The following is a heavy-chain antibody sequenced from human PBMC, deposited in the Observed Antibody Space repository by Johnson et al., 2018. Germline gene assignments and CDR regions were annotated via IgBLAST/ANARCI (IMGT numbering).Heavy chain of an antibody. CDR2: MAYDGGTA. J-gene: IGHJ1*01. Sequence: QVQLVESGGGVVQPGGSLRLSCAASGFAFSIYGMHWVRQAPGKGLEWVAIMAYDGGTAYNADSVKGRFTISRDNSKNTLYLQMNSLTAGGTAVYYCARGEGLIAAGGHFQHWGQGTLVTVSS. V-gene: IGHV3-30*03. CDR3: ARGEGLIAAGGHFQH. CDR1: GFAFSIYG. D-gene: IGHD6-13*01.